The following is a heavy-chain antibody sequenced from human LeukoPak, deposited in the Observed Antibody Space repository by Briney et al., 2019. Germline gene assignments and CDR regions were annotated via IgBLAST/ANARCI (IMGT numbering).Heavy chain of an antibody. Sequence: GGSLRLSCEASGFTFRTSSMNWVRQAPGRGLEWVSYINSRSDTIYYADSVKGRFSISRDNAKNSLYLQMNSLRDDDTAMYYCARDSAPITMVVEVPAGFDYWGQGTQVTVSS. J-gene: IGHJ4*02. V-gene: IGHV3-48*02. D-gene: IGHD3-22*01. CDR2: INSRSDTI. CDR3: ARDSAPITMVVEVPAGFDY. CDR1: GFTFRTSS.